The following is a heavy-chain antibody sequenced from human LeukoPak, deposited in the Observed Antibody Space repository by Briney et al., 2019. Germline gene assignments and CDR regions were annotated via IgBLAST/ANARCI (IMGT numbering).Heavy chain of an antibody. V-gene: IGHV3-53*01. CDR1: GFTVSSNY. J-gene: IGHJ4*02. CDR2: IHSGGST. D-gene: IGHD3-22*01. Sequence: PGGSLRLSCAASGFTVSSNYMSWVRQAPGKGLEWVSVIHSGGSTYYADSVKGRFTISRDNSKNTLYLQMNSLRAEDTAVYYCAREEYYYDSSGYYQYFDYWGQGTLVTVSS. CDR3: AREEYYYDSSGYYQYFDY.